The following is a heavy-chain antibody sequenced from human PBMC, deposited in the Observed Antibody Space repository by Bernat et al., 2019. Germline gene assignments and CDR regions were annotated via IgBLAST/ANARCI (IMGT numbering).Heavy chain of an antibody. J-gene: IGHJ4*02. CDR3: STGGYYMDY. D-gene: IGHD6-25*01. V-gene: IGHV3-15*07. CDR1: GFTFSSYG. CDR2: IKSRPNGGTT. Sequence: VQLVESGGGVVQPGRSLRLSCAASGFTFSSYGMHWVRQAPGKGLEWVGRIKSRPNGGTTDYAAPVSGRFTISRDDSKSTVYLQMNSLKTEDTAVYYCSTGGYYMDYWGQGTLVTVSS.